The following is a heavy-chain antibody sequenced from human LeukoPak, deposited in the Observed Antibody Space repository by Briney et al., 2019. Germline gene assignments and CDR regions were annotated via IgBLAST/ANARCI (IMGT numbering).Heavy chain of an antibody. CDR3: ATDTLDY. Sequence: GGSLRLSCAASGCTFDGYAMHWVRQAPGKGREGVSLMCGDGGSTYYADSVKGRFTISRDNSKNSLYLQMNSLRTEATALYYCATDTLDYWGQGTLVTVSS. CDR2: MCGDGGST. J-gene: IGHJ4*02. V-gene: IGHV3-43*02. CDR1: GCTFDGYA.